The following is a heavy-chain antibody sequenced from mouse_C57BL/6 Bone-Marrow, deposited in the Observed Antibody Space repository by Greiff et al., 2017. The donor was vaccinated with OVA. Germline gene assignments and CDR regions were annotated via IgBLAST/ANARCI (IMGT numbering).Heavy chain of an antibody. CDR1: GFTFSSYA. CDR2: LSDGGSYT. CDR3: AREPGWLLPYYFDY. V-gene: IGHV5-4*01. J-gene: IGHJ2*01. Sequence: DVKLQESGGGLVKPGGSLKLSCAASGFTFSSYAMSWVRQTPEKRLEWVATLSDGGSYTYYPDNVKGRFTISRDNAKNNLYPQMSHLKSEDTAMYYCAREPGWLLPYYFDYWGQGTTLTVSS. D-gene: IGHD2-3*01.